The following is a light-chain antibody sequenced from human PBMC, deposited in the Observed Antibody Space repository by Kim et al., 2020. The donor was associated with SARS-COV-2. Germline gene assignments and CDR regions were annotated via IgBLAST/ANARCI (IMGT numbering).Light chain of an antibody. CDR1: HSVNPNF. V-gene: IGKV3-20*01. J-gene: IGKJ4*01. Sequence: SPGERALLSCRDSHSVNPNFLTWYQQKPGQAPRLLIYGASTRATDIPDRFSGSGSGTDFALTISRLEPEDFAVYHCQQYANSPLTFGGGTKVDIK. CDR3: QQYANSPLT. CDR2: GAS.